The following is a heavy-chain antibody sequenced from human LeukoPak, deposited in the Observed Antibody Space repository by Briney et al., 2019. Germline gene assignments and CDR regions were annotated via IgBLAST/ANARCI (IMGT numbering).Heavy chain of an antibody. CDR2: INPNSGGT. V-gene: IGHV1-2*02. D-gene: IGHD5-18*01. CDR1: GYTFTGYC. J-gene: IGHJ6*02. Sequence: ASVKVSCKASGYTFTGYCMHWVRQAPGQGLEWMGWINPNSGGTNYAQKFQGRVTMTRDTSISTAYMELSRLRSDDTAVYYCARASDGGYSYGYEGYYGMDVWGQGTTVTVSS. CDR3: ARASDGGYSYGYEGYYGMDV.